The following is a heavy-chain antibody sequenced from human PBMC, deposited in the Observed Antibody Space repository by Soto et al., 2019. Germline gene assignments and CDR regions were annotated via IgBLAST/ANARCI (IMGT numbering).Heavy chain of an antibody. CDR1: GYTFTSYD. CDR2: MNPNSGNT. Sequence: QVQLVQSGAEVKKPGASVKVFCKASGYTFTSYDINWVRQATGHGLEWMGWMNPNSGNTGYAQKFQGRVTMTRNTSISTAYMELSSLRSEDTAVYYCAREDILTGYYRYNWFDPWGQGTLVTVSS. J-gene: IGHJ5*02. D-gene: IGHD3-9*01. V-gene: IGHV1-8*01. CDR3: AREDILTGYYRYNWFDP.